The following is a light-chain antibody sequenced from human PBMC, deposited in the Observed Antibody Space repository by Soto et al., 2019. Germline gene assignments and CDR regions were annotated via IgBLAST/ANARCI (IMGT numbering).Light chain of an antibody. J-gene: IGKJ4*01. V-gene: IGKV3-15*01. CDR2: VAS. Sequence: EIVMTQSPATLSVSPGERATLSCRASQSVSSNLAWYQQKPGQAPRLLIFVASTRATGIPARFSGSGSGTELTLTISSLQSEDFAVYYCQQYNNWPLTFGGGTKVEIK. CDR1: QSVSSN. CDR3: QQYNNWPLT.